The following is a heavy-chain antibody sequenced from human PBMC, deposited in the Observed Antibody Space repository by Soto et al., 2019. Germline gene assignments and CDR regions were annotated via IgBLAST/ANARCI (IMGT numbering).Heavy chain of an antibody. D-gene: IGHD6-19*01. CDR2: IVPIFGTT. Sequence: QVQLVQSGAEVKKPGSSVKVSCKVSGGTFSNYAIDWVRPAPGHGLEWMGGIVPIFGTTYYTQKFQGRATIIADDSTTTASLEMSSLRSEDTALYYCARVEAVAGLYNYHGLDVWGQGTAVTVSS. J-gene: IGHJ6*02. CDR3: ARVEAVAGLYNYHGLDV. CDR1: GGTFSNYA. V-gene: IGHV1-69*12.